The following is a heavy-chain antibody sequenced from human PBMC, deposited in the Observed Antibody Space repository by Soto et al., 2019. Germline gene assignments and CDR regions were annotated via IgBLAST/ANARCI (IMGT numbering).Heavy chain of an antibody. CDR1: GFTFRNYC. D-gene: IGHD3-22*01. Sequence: PGGSLRLSCAASGFTFRNYCMNWVRQAPGKGLEWVSYIGIGSSTKYYADSVKGRFTISRDNAKNSLYLQMNSLRAEDTAVYYCARDQLYYNDISGRPLNAFDVWGQGTMVTVSS. J-gene: IGHJ3*01. CDR3: ARDQLYYNDISGRPLNAFDV. V-gene: IGHV3-48*01. CDR2: IGIGSSTK.